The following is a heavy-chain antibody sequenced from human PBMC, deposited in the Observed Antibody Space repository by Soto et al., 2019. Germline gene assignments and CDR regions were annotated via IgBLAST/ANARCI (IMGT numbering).Heavy chain of an antibody. D-gene: IGHD5-18*01. CDR1: GFTVSSNY. Sequence: EVQLVESGGGLIQPGGSLRLSCTASGFTVSSNYMSWVRQAPGKGVEWVSVIYSGGSTYYADSVKGRFTISRDSSKNTLYLQMNSLSAEDTAVYYCARFTGYPNYYFDYWGQGTLVTVSS. CDR2: IYSGGST. J-gene: IGHJ4*02. V-gene: IGHV3-53*01. CDR3: ARFTGYPNYYFDY.